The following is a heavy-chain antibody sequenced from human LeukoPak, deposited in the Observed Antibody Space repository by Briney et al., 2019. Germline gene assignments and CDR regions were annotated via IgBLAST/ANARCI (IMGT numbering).Heavy chain of an antibody. CDR3: ARTPVPYSSGWYALDY. CDR2: IRYDGSNK. J-gene: IGHJ4*02. V-gene: IGHV3-30*02. D-gene: IGHD6-19*01. Sequence: PGGSLRLSCSASGFTFSSYGMHWVRKAPGKGLEWVAFIRYDGSNKYYADSVKGRFTISRDNSKNTLYLQMNSLRAEDTAVYYCARTPVPYSSGWYALDYWGQGTLVTVSS. CDR1: GFTFSSYG.